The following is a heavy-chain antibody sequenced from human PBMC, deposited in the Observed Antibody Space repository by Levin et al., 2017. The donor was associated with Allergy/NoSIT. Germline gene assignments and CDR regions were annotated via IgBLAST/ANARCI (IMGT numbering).Heavy chain of an antibody. CDR2: ITGSGGNT. CDR1: GFTFSSYA. J-gene: IGHJ6*02. D-gene: IGHD5-12*01. Sequence: GESLKISCAASGFTFSSYAMSWVRQAPGKGLEWVSGITGSGGNTYYADSVEGRLTISRDNSKNTLYLQMNSLRAEDTDIYYCAKGLYSGYDYYYYAMDVWGQGTTVTVSS. V-gene: IGHV3-23*01. CDR3: AKGLYSGYDYYYYAMDV.